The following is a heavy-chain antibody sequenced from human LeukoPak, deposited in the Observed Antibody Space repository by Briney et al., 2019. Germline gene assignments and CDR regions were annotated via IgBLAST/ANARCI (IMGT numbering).Heavy chain of an antibody. CDR1: GFTFSSYS. D-gene: IGHD3-22*01. Sequence: GGSLRLSCAASGFTFSSYSMNWVRQAPGKGLEWVSSIHYSDNSVYYADSVKGRFTISRDNAKNSLFLQMNSLRAEDTAVYYCAVNGRPFKRYYYDSSGYYAYWGQGTLVTVSS. V-gene: IGHV3-21*01. J-gene: IGHJ4*02. CDR3: AVNGRPFKRYYYDSSGYYAY. CDR2: IHYSDNSV.